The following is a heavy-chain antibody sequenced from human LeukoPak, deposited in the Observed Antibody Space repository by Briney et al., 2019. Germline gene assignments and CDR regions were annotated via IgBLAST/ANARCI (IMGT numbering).Heavy chain of an antibody. CDR1: GFNLRTYW. Sequence: PGGSLGLSCAVTGFNLRTYWIHWVRHSPGRGLGWVARINGEGSRISYADSVRGRFTISRDNAKNTAYLQMNSLRAEDTALYYCARDPGYYYYGMDVWGQGTTVVVSS. V-gene: IGHV3-74*01. J-gene: IGHJ6*02. CDR2: INGEGSRI. CDR3: ARDPGYYYYGMDV.